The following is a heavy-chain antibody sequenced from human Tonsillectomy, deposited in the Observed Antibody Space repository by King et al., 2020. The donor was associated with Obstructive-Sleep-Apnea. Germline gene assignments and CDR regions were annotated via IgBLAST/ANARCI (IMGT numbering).Heavy chain of an antibody. Sequence: AQLVQSGAEVRKPGSSVRVSCKASGVTFDNYGISWVRQAPGQGLEWMGRIIPMLGMTNFAQKFQGRVTITADKSTSTAYMELSSLASEDTAVYYCASHLGEMEVVTASPPSPLWGPGTLVTVSS. CDR1: GVTFDNYG. J-gene: IGHJ4*02. CDR3: ASHLGEMEVVTASPPSPL. D-gene: IGHD2-21*02. CDR2: IIPMLGMT. V-gene: IGHV1-69*04.